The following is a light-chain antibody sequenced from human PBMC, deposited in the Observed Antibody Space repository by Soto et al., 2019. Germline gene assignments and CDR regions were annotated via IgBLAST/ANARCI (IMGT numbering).Light chain of an antibody. CDR2: EVS. V-gene: IGLV2-8*01. CDR1: SNDVGTYDY. J-gene: IGLJ2*01. CDR3: SSYADSKTVI. Sequence: QSVLTQPPSASGSPGQSVTISCTGTSNDVGTYDYVSWYQQHPGKAPKLTIFEVSKRPSGVPDRFSGSKSGNTASLTVSGLQAEDEGDYYCSSYADSKTVIFGGGTKLTVL.